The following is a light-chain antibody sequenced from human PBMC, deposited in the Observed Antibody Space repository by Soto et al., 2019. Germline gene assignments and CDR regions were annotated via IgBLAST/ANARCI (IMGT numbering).Light chain of an antibody. Sequence: EIVLTQSPATLSLSPGERATLSCRASQSVSSYLAWYQQKPGQAPRLLIYDASNRAGGIPSRFRGSGSGTDFALTISSLEPEDVAVYYCQHRSNWPPYTFGQGTKLEMK. CDR2: DAS. CDR3: QHRSNWPPYT. J-gene: IGKJ2*01. CDR1: QSVSSY. V-gene: IGKV3-11*01.